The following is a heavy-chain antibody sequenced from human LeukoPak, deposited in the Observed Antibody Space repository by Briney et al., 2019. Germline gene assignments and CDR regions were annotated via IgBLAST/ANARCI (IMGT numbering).Heavy chain of an antibody. CDR2: IYYSGST. V-gene: IGHV4-59*12. CDR3: ARGGYSYDY. J-gene: IGHJ4*02. Sequence: SETLSLTCTVSGGSISSYYWSWIRQPPGKGLEWIGYIYYSGSTNYNPSLKSRVTISVDTSKNQFSLKLSSVAAADAAVYYCARGGYSYDYWGQGTLVTVSS. CDR1: GGSISSYY. D-gene: IGHD5-18*01.